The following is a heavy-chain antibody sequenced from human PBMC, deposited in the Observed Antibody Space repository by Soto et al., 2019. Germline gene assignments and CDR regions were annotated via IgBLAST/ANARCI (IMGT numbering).Heavy chain of an antibody. CDR3: ARVLVGCGGDYSCRDAFDI. CDR2: INHSGST. CDR1: GGSFSGYY. D-gene: IGHD2-21*02. J-gene: IGHJ3*02. Sequence: SETLSLTCAVYGGSFSGYYWSWIRQPPGKGLEWIGEINHSGSTNYNPSLKSRVTISVDTSKNQFSLKLNSVTAADTAVYYCARVLVGCGGDYSCRDAFDIWGQGTMVTVSS. V-gene: IGHV4-34*01.